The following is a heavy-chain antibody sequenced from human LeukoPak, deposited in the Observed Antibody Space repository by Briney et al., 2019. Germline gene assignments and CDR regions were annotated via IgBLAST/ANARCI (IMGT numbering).Heavy chain of an antibody. J-gene: IGHJ4*02. CDR1: GGSISSGSYY. D-gene: IGHD5-18*01. CDR3: ASEGGYSYGDAPLHFDY. V-gene: IGHV4-61*02. CDR2: IDTSGST. Sequence: SETLSLTCTVSGGSISSGSYYWSWSRQPAGKGLEWIGRIDTSGSTNYNPSLKSRVTISVDTSKNQFSLKLTSVTAADTAVFYCASEGGYSYGDAPLHFDYWGQGTLVNVPS.